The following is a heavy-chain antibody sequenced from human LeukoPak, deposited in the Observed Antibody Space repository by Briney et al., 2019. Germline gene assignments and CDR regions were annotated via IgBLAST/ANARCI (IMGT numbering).Heavy chain of an antibody. V-gene: IGHV3-21*01. CDR2: ISSSSSYI. D-gene: IGHD2-15*01. CDR3: ARGPPSMSCRGGSCSYYMDV. J-gene: IGHJ6*03. Sequence: GALRLSCAASGFSFSSYSMNWVRQAPGKGLECVSSISSSSSYIYYADSGKGRFTISRDNAKNSLYLQMNSLRAEDTAVYYCARGPPSMSCRGGSCSYYMDVWGKGTTVTVSS. CDR1: GFSFSSYS.